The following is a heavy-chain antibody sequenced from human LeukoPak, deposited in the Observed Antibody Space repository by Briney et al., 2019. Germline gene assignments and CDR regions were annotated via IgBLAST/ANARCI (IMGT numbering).Heavy chain of an antibody. J-gene: IGHJ3*02. V-gene: IGHV4-30-4*07. CDR2: IYYSGST. CDR3: ARAGYSSSWYRVNAFDI. Sequence: PSETLSLTCAVSGGSISSGGYSWSWIRQPPGKGLEWIGYIYYSGSTYYNPSLKSRVTISVDTSKNQFSLKLSSVTAADTAVYYCARAGYSSSWYRVNAFDIWGQGTMVTVSS. CDR1: GGSISSGGYS. D-gene: IGHD6-13*01.